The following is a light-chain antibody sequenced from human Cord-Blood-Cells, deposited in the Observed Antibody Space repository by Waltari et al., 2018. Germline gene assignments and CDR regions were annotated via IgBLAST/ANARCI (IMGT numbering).Light chain of an antibody. V-gene: IGKV2-30*01. J-gene: IGKJ1*01. CDR3: MQCTHWPPT. Sequence: DVVMTQSPLSLPVTLGQPASISCRSSQSLVYSDGNTYLNWFQQRPGQSPRRLIYKVSNRDSGVPDRFSGSESGTDFTLKISRVEAEDVGVYYCMQCTHWPPTFGQGTKVEIK. CDR1: QSLVYSDGNTY. CDR2: KVS.